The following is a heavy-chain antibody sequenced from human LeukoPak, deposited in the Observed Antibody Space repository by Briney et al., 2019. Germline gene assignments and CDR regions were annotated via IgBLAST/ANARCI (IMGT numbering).Heavy chain of an antibody. V-gene: IGHV4-34*01. CDR3: ASRHDFWSGYYTGNPPPYYYYGMDV. Sequence: PSETLSLTCAVSGGSFSGYYWSWIRQPPGKGLEWIGEINHSGSTNYNPSLKSRVTISVDTSKNQFSLKLSSVTAADTAVYYCASRHDFWSGYYTGNPPPYYYYGMDVWGQGTTVTVSS. CDR1: GGSFSGYY. CDR2: INHSGST. D-gene: IGHD3-3*01. J-gene: IGHJ6*02.